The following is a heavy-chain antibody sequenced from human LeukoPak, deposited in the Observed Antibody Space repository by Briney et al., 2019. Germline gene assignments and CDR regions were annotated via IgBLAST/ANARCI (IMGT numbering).Heavy chain of an antibody. Sequence: PSETLSLTCSVSGSSFRSGHYWGWIRQSSGEGLAWIGNVHETGYANYNPSLRSRVTISVDPSKSQFSLRLASVTAADTAVYYCARTVVTATIDGFQIWVQGTMVTVSS. D-gene: IGHD2-21*02. CDR2: VHETGYA. CDR3: ARTVVTATIDGFQI. V-gene: IGHV4-38-2*02. CDR1: GSSFRSGHY. J-gene: IGHJ3*02.